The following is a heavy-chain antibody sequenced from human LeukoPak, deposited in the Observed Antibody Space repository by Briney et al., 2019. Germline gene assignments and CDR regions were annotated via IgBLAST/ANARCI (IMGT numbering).Heavy chain of an antibody. Sequence: TGGSLRLSCVASGFTIDRTTMSWVRQAPGKGLEWVANMKEDGSDIYYVVSVRGRFTISRDNAKKSVYLQMNSLRAEDTGVYYCARGGRSYFDFWGQGSLVTVSS. CDR3: ARGGRSYFDF. D-gene: IGHD3-10*01. CDR2: MKEDGSDI. J-gene: IGHJ4*02. V-gene: IGHV3-7*01. CDR1: GFTIDRTT.